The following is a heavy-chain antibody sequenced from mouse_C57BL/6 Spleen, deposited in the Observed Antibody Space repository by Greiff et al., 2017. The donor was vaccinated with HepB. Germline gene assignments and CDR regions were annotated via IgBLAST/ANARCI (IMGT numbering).Heavy chain of an antibody. CDR2: IWSDGST. CDR3: AGHYYGSSYWYFDV. J-gene: IGHJ1*03. V-gene: IGHV2-6-1*01. D-gene: IGHD1-1*01. CDR1: GFSLTSYG. Sequence: VKLVASGPGLVAPSQSLSITCTVSGFSLTSYGVNWVRQPPGKGLEWLVVIWSDGSTNYNSALKSRLSISKDNSKSQVFLQMNSLQTDDTAMYYCAGHYYGSSYWYFDVWGTGTTVTVSS.